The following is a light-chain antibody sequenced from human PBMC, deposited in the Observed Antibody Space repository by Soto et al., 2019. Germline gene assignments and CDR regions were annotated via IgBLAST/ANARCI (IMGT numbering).Light chain of an antibody. CDR2: DAS. Sequence: DIHMTQSPSSLSPSVGYSFTITCRASRSISEWLAWYQQKPGKAPELLIFDASNLKSGVSSRSRGSGSGTEFTLTISRLQPDDVATYYCLQYSSHSWTFGQGTKVDIK. CDR1: RSISEW. J-gene: IGKJ1*01. V-gene: IGKV1-5*01. CDR3: LQYSSHSWT.